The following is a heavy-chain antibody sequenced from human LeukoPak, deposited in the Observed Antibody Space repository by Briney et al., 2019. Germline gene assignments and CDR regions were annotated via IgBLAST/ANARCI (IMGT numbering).Heavy chain of an antibody. J-gene: IGHJ6*03. Sequence: SVKVSCKASGGTLTGYTITWVRQAPGQGLEWMGRIIPYFGTPNYAQKFQGRVTITADESTSTASMELSSLRSEDTAVYYCARWESGYCSSTSCYGTLYYYYYMDVWGKGTTVTVSS. CDR1: GGTLTGYT. V-gene: IGHV1-69*13. CDR3: ARWESGYCSSTSCYGTLYYYYYMDV. CDR2: IIPYFGTP. D-gene: IGHD2-2*01.